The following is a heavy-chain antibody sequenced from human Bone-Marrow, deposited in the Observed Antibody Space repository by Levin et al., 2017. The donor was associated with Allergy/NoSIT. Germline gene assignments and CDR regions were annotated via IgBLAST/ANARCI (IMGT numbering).Heavy chain of an antibody. V-gene: IGHV3-30-3*01. CDR2: ISYDGIHT. CDR1: GFTFTNFA. Sequence: PGESLKISCAASGFTFTNFAMHWVRQAPGKGLEWVALISYDGIHTFYADSVKGRFTISRDNSKNTLYLQMNSLKTEDTAVYYCARVLRNEDIGRCDHWGQGTLVTVSS. J-gene: IGHJ4*02. CDR3: ARVLRNEDIGRCDH. D-gene: IGHD2-15*01.